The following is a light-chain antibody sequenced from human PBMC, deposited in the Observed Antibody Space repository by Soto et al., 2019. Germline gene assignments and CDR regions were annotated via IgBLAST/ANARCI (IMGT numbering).Light chain of an antibody. J-gene: IGKJ1*01. V-gene: IGKV1-5*03. CDR1: QSVSSW. Sequence: DVQLNQSPSTLSASVGDRVTITCRASQSVSSWLAWYQAKPGKAPNLLIYKASTLESGVPSRFSGSGSGTEFTLTISSLHPDDFATYYCQQYRSYSWTFGQGTKVEI. CDR3: QQYRSYSWT. CDR2: KAS.